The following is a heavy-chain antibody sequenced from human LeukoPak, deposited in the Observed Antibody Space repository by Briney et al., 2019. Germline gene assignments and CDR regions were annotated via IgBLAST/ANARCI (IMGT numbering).Heavy chain of an antibody. V-gene: IGHV4-4*08. CDR1: GGSISNHY. CDR2: IYATGRT. D-gene: IGHD2-15*01. J-gene: IGHJ4*02. Sequence: SETLSLTCTVSGGSISNHYWSWIRQPPGKGLEWIGFIYATGRTDYNPSFTSRATVSVDMSENQFSLKLSSVTAADTAMYYCARAWLLRRGAFDYWGQGTLVTVSS. CDR3: ARAWLLRRGAFDY.